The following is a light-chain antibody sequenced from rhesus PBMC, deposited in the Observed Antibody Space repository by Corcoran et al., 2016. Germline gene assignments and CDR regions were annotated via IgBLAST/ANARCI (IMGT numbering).Light chain of an antibody. CDR3: QHGYGTPYS. CDR1: ENVNNY. Sequence: DIQMTQSPSSLSASVGDRVTITCRASENVNNYLNWYQQKPGKAPKLLIYKASTLQSGVPSRFSRSGSGTDYTFTISSLQPEDVATYYCQHGYGTPYSFGQGTKVEIK. J-gene: IGKJ2*01. V-gene: IGKV1-74*01. CDR2: KAS.